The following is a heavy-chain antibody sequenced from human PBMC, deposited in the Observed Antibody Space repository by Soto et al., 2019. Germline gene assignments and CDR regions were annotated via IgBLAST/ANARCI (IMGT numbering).Heavy chain of an antibody. J-gene: IGHJ5*02. CDR1: GFTFSSYA. D-gene: IGHD2-15*01. CDR2: ISYDGSNK. Sequence: GGSLRLSCAASGFTFSSYAMHWVRQAPGKGLEWVAVISYDGSNKYYADSVKGRFTISRDNSKNTLYLQMNSLRAEDTAVYYCARDIAAIWPGGFDPWGQGTLVSVSS. V-gene: IGHV3-30-3*01. CDR3: ARDIAAIWPGGFDP.